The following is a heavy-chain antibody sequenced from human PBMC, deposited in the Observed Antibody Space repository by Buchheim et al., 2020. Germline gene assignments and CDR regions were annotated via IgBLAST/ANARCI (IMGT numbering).Heavy chain of an antibody. V-gene: IGHV4-39*02. CDR1: GGSFNRTGCN. Sequence: QLQLQESGPGLVKPSETLSLTCTVSGGSFNRTGCNWSSIRQPPGKGLELTEIIYFRGSTSYRPSLKSRVPISVDTSKKQFSLKMTSVTAADTAVYYCARDNGDSSSGYYYYYYGMDVWGQGTT. CDR2: IYFRGST. J-gene: IGHJ6*02. CDR3: ARDNGDSSSGYYYYYYGMDV. D-gene: IGHD3-22*01.